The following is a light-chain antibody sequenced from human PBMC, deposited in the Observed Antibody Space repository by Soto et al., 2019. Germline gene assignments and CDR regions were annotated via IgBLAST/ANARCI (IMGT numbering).Light chain of an antibody. Sequence: QSVLTQPPSVSEAPRQRVTISCSGSSSNIGNNAVNWYQQLPGKAPKLLIYYDDLLPSGVSDRFSGSKSGTSASLAISGLQSDDEADYYCAAWDDSLNAVVLGGGTKLTVL. CDR1: SSNIGNNA. CDR3: AAWDDSLNAVV. J-gene: IGLJ2*01. V-gene: IGLV1-36*01. CDR2: YDD.